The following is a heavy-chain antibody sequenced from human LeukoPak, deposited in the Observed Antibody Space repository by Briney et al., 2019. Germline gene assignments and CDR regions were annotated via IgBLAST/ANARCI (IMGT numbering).Heavy chain of an antibody. V-gene: IGHV3-23*01. J-gene: IGHJ4*02. CDR3: AKVLGYCSGGNCYIVDY. D-gene: IGHD2-15*01. CDR1: GFTFSSSA. CDR2: ISDSGGRM. Sequence: GRSLRLSCAASGFTFSSSAMSWVRQAPGKGLEWVAGISDSGGRMYYPDSVKGRFTISRDNSKNTLYLQMGSLRGDDTALYYCAKVLGYCSGGNCYIVDYWGQGTLVTVSS.